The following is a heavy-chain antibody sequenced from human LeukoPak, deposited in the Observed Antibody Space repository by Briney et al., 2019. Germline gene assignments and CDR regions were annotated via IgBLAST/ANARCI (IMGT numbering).Heavy chain of an antibody. J-gene: IGHJ4*02. CDR2: INVGKGNT. CDR1: GYTFTNYG. D-gene: IGHD6-19*01. Sequence: ASVKVSCKASGYTFTNYGMHWVRQAPGQRLEWMGWINVGKGNTKYSEKFQGRVTMTRDTSASTVYMELSSLRSEDTAIYYCARDKAGPDYWGQGTLVTVSS. CDR3: ARDKAGPDY. V-gene: IGHV1-3*01.